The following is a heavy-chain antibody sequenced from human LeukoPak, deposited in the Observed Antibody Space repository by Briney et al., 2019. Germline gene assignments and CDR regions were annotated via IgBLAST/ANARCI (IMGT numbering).Heavy chain of an antibody. CDR2: IYYSGDT. J-gene: IGHJ4*02. CDR1: GGSIDSSTYY. D-gene: IGHD1-26*01. V-gene: IGHV4-39*01. Sequence: PSETLSLTCTVSGGSIDSSTYYWGWIRQPPGKGLEWIGNIYYSGDTYYNPSLKSRVTISEVTSRNQFSLKLTSVTAADTAVYYCARRGLVGATFDYWGQGTLVTVSS. CDR3: ARRGLVGATFDY.